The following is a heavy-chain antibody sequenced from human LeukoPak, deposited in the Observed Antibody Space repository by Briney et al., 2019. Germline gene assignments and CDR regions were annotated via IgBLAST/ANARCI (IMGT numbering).Heavy chain of an antibody. D-gene: IGHD4-17*01. CDR2: ISSSSSYI. V-gene: IGHV3-21*01. Sequence: AGGSLRLSCAASGFTFSTYSMNWVRQAPGKGLEWVSSISSSSSYIYYADSVKGRFTISRDNAKNSLYLQMNSLRAEDTAVYYCARDRAVHDYGYAFDIWGQGTMVTVSS. CDR3: ARDRAVHDYGYAFDI. J-gene: IGHJ3*02. CDR1: GFTFSTYS.